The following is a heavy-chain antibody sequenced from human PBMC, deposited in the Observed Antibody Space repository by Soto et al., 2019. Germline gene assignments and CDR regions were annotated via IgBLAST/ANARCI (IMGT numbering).Heavy chain of an antibody. CDR3: ASSQPYDFLGGYYYYMDV. CDR2: IYSGGST. V-gene: IGHV3-66*01. CDR1: GFTVSSRY. J-gene: IGHJ6*03. D-gene: IGHD3-3*01. Sequence: EVQLVESGGGLVQPGGSLRLSCAASGFTVSSRYMSWVRQAPGKGLEWVSIIYSGGSTYYADSVKGRFTISRDNSKSTLYLQMNSLRAEDTAVYYCASSQPYDFLGGYYYYMDVWGKGTTVTVSS.